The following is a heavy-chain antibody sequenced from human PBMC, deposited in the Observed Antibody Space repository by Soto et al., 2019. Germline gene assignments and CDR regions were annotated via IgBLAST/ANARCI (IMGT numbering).Heavy chain of an antibody. D-gene: IGHD4-17*01. CDR1: GFTVSSNY. V-gene: IGHV3-66*01. Sequence: GGSPRLSCAASGFTVSSNYMSWVRQAPGKGLEWVSVIYSGGSTYYADSVKGRFTISRDNSKNTLYLQMNSLRAEDTAVYYCARETPYGDYYDYWGQGTLVTVSS. J-gene: IGHJ4*02. CDR2: IYSGGST. CDR3: ARETPYGDYYDY.